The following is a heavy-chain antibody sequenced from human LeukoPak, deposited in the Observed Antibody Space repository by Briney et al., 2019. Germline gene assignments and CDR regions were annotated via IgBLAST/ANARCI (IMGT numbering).Heavy chain of an antibody. Sequence: GGTLRLSCAASAFSFSSYGMSWVRQAPGKGLEWVSAISGSGGSTYYVDSVKGRFTISRDNSKNTLYLQMNSLRAEDTAVYYCAKDSGSWGAFDIWGQGTMVTVSS. V-gene: IGHV3-23*01. J-gene: IGHJ3*02. CDR2: ISGSGGST. CDR1: AFSFSSYG. D-gene: IGHD7-27*01. CDR3: AKDSGSWGAFDI.